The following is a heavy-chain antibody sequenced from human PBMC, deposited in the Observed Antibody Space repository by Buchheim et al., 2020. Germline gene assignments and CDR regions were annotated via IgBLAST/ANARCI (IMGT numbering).Heavy chain of an antibody. CDR3: ARYYDSSGYYYVFDY. V-gene: IGHV3-48*03. D-gene: IGHD3-22*01. CDR2: ISSSGSNI. Sequence: EVQLVESGGGLVQPGGSLRLSCAASGFTFSSYEMNWVRQAPGKGLEWVSYISSSGSNIYYADSVKGRFTISRDNAKNSLYLQMNSLRAEDTAVYYCARYYDSSGYYYVFDYWGQGTL. CDR1: GFTFSSYE. J-gene: IGHJ4*02.